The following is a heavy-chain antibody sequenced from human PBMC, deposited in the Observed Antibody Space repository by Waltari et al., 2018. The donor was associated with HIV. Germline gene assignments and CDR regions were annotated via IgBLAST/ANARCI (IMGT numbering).Heavy chain of an antibody. CDR2: ISYDGSNK. V-gene: IGHV3-30*04. CDR3: ARDKTDSGSYSLY. CDR1: GFTFSSYA. J-gene: IGHJ4*02. Sequence: QVQLVESGGGVVQPGRSLRLSCAASGFTFSSYAMHWVRQAPGKGLDWVAVISYDGSNKYYADSVKGRFTISRDNSKNTLYLQMNSLRAEDTAVYYCARDKTDSGSYSLYWGQGTLVTVSS. D-gene: IGHD1-26*01.